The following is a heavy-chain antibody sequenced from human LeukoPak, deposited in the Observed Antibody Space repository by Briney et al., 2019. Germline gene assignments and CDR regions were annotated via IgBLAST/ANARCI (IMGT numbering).Heavy chain of an antibody. V-gene: IGHV1-24*01. CDR3: ATGFISSPRIADF. Sequence: ASVKVSCKVSGYTLTQLSMHWVRQAPGKGLEWMGRSDPEDGEIIYAQKFQGRVTLTGDTLTDTAYMELSSLRSEDTAVYYCATGFISSPRIADFWGQGTPVTASS. CDR2: SDPEDGEI. J-gene: IGHJ4*02. D-gene: IGHD2-15*01. CDR1: GYTLTQLS.